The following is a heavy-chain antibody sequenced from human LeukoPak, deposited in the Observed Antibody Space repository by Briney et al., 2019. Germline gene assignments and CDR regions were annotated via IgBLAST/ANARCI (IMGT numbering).Heavy chain of an antibody. CDR1: GHNFINFW. CDR3: ARQTIAARPDAFDI. V-gene: IGHV5-51*01. CDR2: IYIGDSDT. J-gene: IGHJ3*02. Sequence: GESLKISCEGSGHNFINFWIAWVRQMPGKGLEWMGTIYIGDSDTRYSPSMQGQVIMSADKSVKTAYLQWTSLKASDTAMYYCARQTIAARPDAFDIWGQGTMVTVSS. D-gene: IGHD6-6*01.